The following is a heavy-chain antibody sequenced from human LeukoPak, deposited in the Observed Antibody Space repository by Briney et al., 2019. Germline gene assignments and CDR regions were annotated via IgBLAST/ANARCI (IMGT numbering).Heavy chain of an antibody. CDR3: AGGSIGFCSSSSCRFDN. CDR1: GGSISSYY. CDR2: IYYSGRI. D-gene: IGHD2-2*01. J-gene: IGHJ4*02. V-gene: IGHV4-59*08. Sequence: TSETLSLTCTVSGGSISSYYWSWIRQPPGKGLEWIAYIYYSGRINYNPSLKSRVTISVDTSKNEFSLKVTSVTAADTAVYYCAGGSIGFCSSSSCRFDNWGQGTLVTVSS.